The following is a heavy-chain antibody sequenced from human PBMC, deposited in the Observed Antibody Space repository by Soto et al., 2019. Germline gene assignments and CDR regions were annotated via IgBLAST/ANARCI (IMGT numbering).Heavy chain of an antibody. D-gene: IGHD1-26*01. V-gene: IGHV4-31*03. J-gene: IGHJ4*02. CDR1: GGSISSGGYY. CDR2: IYYSGST. CDR3: ARRRGGSYSWSFDY. Sequence: RSLTCTVSGGSISSGGYYWSWIRQHPGKGLEWIGYIYYSGSTYYNPSLKSRVTISVDTSKNQFSLKLSSVTAADTAVYYCARRRGGSYSWSFDYWGQGTLVTVSS.